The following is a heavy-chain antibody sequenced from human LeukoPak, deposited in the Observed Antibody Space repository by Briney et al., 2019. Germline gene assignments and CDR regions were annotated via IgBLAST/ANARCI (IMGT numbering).Heavy chain of an antibody. CDR2: IIPIFDTP. D-gene: IGHD3-10*01. Sequence: SMKVSCKTPGYTFTSYGISWVRQAPGQGLEWMGGIIPIFDTPNYAQKFQGRVSITADESTSTAYMKLSSLRSEDTAVYYCARERVDEGLNYGSGSYPYYFDYWGQGTLVTVSS. CDR1: GYTFTSYG. J-gene: IGHJ4*02. V-gene: IGHV1-69*13. CDR3: ARERVDEGLNYGSGSYPYYFDY.